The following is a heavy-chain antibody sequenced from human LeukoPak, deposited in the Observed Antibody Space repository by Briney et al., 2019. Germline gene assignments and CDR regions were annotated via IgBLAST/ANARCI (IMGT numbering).Heavy chain of an antibody. CDR1: GGAFSSYA. D-gene: IGHD3-3*01. CDR3: ARGERGWSGYYNYYYYGMDV. J-gene: IGHJ6*02. Sequence: SVKVSCKASGGAFSSYAISWVRQAPGQGLEWMGRIIPILGIANYAQKFQGRVTITADKSTSTAYMELSSLRSEDTAVYYCARGERGWSGYYNYYYYGMDVWGQGTTVTVSS. CDR2: IIPILGIA. V-gene: IGHV1-69*04.